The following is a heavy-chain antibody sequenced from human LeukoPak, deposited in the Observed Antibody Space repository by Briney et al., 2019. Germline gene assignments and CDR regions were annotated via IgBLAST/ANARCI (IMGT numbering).Heavy chain of an antibody. CDR3: ARDRGGKGSAIFY. V-gene: IGHV1-18*01. D-gene: IGHD2-2*01. Sequence: ASVKVSCKASGYNFPSYGINWVRQAPGQGLEWMGWIRPHTGETNSAQRFQDRVTMTTDTSTTTAYMELRSLRFDDTAVYYCARDRGGKGSAIFYWGQGSLLTVSS. CDR2: IRPHTGET. CDR1: GYNFPSYG. J-gene: IGHJ4*02.